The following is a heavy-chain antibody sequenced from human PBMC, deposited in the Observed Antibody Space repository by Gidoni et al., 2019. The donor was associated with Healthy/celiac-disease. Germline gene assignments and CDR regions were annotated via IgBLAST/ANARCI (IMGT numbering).Heavy chain of an antibody. CDR1: GASFTSYA. CDR3: ARGYYDSSGYHYYFDY. J-gene: IGHJ4*02. CDR2: IIPIVGTA. V-gene: IGHV1-69*12. Sequence: QVQLVQSGAEVKKPGSSVKVSCKASGASFTSYAISWVRQAPGQGFEWMGGIIPIVGTANYAQKFQGRVTITADESTSTAYMELSSLRSEDTAVYYCARGYYDSSGYHYYFDYWGQGTLVTVSS. D-gene: IGHD3-22*01.